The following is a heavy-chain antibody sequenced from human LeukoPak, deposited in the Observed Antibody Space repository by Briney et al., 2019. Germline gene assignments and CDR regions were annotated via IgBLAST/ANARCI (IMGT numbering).Heavy chain of an antibody. J-gene: IGHJ4*02. D-gene: IGHD4-17*01. CDR3: VSNFYGDYHY. CDR2: INSEGRHI. CDR1: GFTFSSSW. V-gene: IGHV3-74*03. Sequence: GGSLRLSCAASGFTFSSSWMHWVRQAPGTGPVWVSRINSEGRHIAYADSVKGRFTISRDNARNTVYLQMNSLRAGDSAVYYCVSNFYGDYHYWGQGTLVTVSS.